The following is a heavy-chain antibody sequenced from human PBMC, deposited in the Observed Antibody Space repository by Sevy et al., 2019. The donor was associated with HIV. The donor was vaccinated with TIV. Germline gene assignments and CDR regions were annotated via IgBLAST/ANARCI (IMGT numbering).Heavy chain of an antibody. CDR1: GFTFINYG. Sequence: GGSLRLSCAASGFTFINYGIHWVRQPPGKGLEWVAVIWSDGNKKYYAYSVKGRFTISRDNSKNTLFLQMNSLRAEDTAVYYCARGPLRYCTSTSCYEGDYYYYGMDVWGQGTTVTVSS. CDR2: IWSDGNKK. J-gene: IGHJ6*02. V-gene: IGHV3-33*01. CDR3: ARGPLRYCTSTSCYEGDYYYYGMDV. D-gene: IGHD2-2*01.